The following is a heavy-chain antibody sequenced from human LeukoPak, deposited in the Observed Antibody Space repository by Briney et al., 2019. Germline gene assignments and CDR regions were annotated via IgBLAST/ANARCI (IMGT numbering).Heavy chain of an antibody. CDR2: ISAYNGNT. J-gene: IGHJ4*02. Sequence: ASVKVSCEASGYTFTSYGISWVRQAPGQGLEWMGWISAYNGNTNYAQKLQGRVTMTTDTSTSTAYMELRSLRSDDTAVYYCARGSIGIVGATTTDYWGQGTLVTVSS. D-gene: IGHD1-26*01. CDR1: GYTFTSYG. CDR3: ARGSIGIVGATTTDY. V-gene: IGHV1-18*01.